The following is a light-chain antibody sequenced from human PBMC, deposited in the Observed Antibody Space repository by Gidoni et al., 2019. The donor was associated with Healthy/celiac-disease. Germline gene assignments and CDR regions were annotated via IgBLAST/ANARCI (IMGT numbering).Light chain of an antibody. CDR1: QSISNY. V-gene: IGKV1-33*01. J-gene: IGKJ2*01. Sequence: DIQMTQSPSTLSASVGDRVTITCQASQSISNYLNWYQQKPGKAPKLLIYDASNLETGVPSRFSGSGSGTEFTFTISSLQPEDIATYYCQQYDNLLRTFGQGTKLEIK. CDR2: DAS. CDR3: QQYDNLLRT.